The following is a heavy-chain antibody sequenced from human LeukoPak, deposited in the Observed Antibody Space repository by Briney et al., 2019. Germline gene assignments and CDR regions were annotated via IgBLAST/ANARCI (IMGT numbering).Heavy chain of an antibody. D-gene: IGHD6-6*01. V-gene: IGHV3-7*01. J-gene: IGHJ4*02. CDR3: AVSSSSSGAGGI. Sequence: GGSLRLSCAASGFTFSGYWMSWVRQAPGKGLEWVANIKQDGSEKYYVDSVRGRFTISRDNAKNSLYLQMNSLRVEDTALYYCAVSSSSSGAGGIWGQGTLVTVSS. CDR2: IKQDGSEK. CDR1: GFTFSGYW.